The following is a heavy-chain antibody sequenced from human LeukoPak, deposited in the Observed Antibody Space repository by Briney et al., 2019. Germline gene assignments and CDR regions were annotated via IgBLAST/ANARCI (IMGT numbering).Heavy chain of an antibody. CDR2: IYTSGST. V-gene: IGHV4-4*07. Sequence: PSETLSLTCTVSGGSISSYYWSWIRQPAGKGLEWIGRIYTSGSTNYNPSLKSRVTMSVDTSKNQFPLKLNSVTAADTAVYYCARSYSSSSPFDYWGQGTLVTVSS. CDR1: GGSISSYY. CDR3: ARSYSSSSPFDY. J-gene: IGHJ4*02. D-gene: IGHD6-6*01.